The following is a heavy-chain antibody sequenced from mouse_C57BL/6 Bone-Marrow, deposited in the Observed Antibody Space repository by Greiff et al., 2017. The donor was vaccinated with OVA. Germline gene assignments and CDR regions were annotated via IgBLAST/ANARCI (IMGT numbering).Heavy chain of an antibody. D-gene: IGHD2-2*01. CDR3: ARENYGYDEDY. CDR1: GYTFTSYW. CDR2: IHPNSGST. Sequence: VQLKQPGAELVKPGASVKLSCKASGYTFTSYWMHWVKQRPGQGLEWIGMIHPNSGSTNYNEKFKSKATLTVDKSSSTAYMQLSSLTSEDSAVYYCARENYGYDEDYWGQGTTLTVSS. V-gene: IGHV1-64*01. J-gene: IGHJ2*01.